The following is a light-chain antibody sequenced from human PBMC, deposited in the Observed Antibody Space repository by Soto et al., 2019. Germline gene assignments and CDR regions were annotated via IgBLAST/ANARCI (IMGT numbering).Light chain of an antibody. V-gene: IGKV3-15*01. J-gene: IGKJ2*01. Sequence: EIVMTQSPATLSMSPGERATLSCRASQSVSSNLVWYQQKPGQAPRLLIYGASTRATGIPARFSGSGSGTEVTLTISSLQSEDFAVYYCQQYNNWPPLYTFGQGTKLEIK. CDR2: GAS. CDR3: QQYNNWPPLYT. CDR1: QSVSSN.